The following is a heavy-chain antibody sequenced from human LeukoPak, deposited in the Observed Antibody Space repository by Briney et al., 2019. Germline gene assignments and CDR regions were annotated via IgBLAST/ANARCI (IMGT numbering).Heavy chain of an antibody. CDR1: GFTFTSSA. V-gene: IGHV1-58*02. D-gene: IGHD2-15*01. CDR3: AADSCSGGSCYEAYHYYGMDV. CDR2: IAVGSGNT. J-gene: IGHJ6*02. Sequence: ASVKVSCKASGFTFTSSAMQWVRQARGQRLEWIGWIAVGSGNTNYAQKFQERVTITRDMSTSTAYMELSSLTSEDTAVYYCAADSCSGGSCYEAYHYYGMDVWGQGTTVTVSS.